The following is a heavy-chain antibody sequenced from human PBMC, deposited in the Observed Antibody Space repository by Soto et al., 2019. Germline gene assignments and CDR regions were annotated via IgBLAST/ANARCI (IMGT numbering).Heavy chain of an antibody. CDR2: INPNSGGT. CDR1: GYTFTGYY. CDR3: ARVLTIFGVVIIKANFDY. D-gene: IGHD3-3*01. V-gene: IGHV1-2*02. J-gene: IGHJ4*02. Sequence: QVQLVQSGAEVKKPGASVKVSCKASGYTFTGYYMHWVRQAPGQGLEWMGWINPNSGGTNYAQKFQGRVTMTRDTSISTAYMELSRLRSDDTAVYYCARVLTIFGVVIIKANFDYWGQVTLVTVSS.